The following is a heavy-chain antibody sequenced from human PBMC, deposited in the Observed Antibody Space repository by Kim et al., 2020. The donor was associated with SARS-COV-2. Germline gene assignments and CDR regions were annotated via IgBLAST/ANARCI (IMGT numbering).Heavy chain of an antibody. J-gene: IGHJ6*04. CDR1: GFTFSNYC. CDR2: INPNGRDT. CDR3: ARALDV. Sequence: GGSLRLSCAASGFTFSNYCMNWVRQAPGKGLEWVAGINPNGRDTFHMDSMKGRFTISRDNAKNSLFLQMNSLRGDDTAVYYCARALDVWGKGTTVTVSS. V-gene: IGHV3-7*01.